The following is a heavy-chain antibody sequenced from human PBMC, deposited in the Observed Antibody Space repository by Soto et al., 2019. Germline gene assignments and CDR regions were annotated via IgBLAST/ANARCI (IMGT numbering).Heavy chain of an antibody. V-gene: IGHV6-1*01. J-gene: IGHJ5*02. Sequence: PSQTLSLTCAISGDSVSSNSAAWNWIRQSPSRGLEWLGRTYYRSKWYNDYAVSVKSRITINPDTSKNQFSLQLNSVTPEDTAVYYCARDVGCSSTSCYAEDSFDPWGQGTLVTVSS. CDR3: ARDVGCSSTSCYAEDSFDP. CDR1: GDSVSSNSAA. CDR2: TYYRSKWYN. D-gene: IGHD2-2*01.